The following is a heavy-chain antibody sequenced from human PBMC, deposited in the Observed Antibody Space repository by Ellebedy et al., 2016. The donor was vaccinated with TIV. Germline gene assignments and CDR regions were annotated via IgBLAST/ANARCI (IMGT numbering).Heavy chain of an antibody. J-gene: IGHJ4*02. CDR3: ATYSYGYGGDY. CDR1: GFTFSTYS. V-gene: IGHV3-21*01. CDR2: ISTGSTYI. D-gene: IGHD5-18*01. Sequence: GESLKISCAASGFTFSTYSVHWVRQAPGKGLEWVAYISTGSTYINYADSVKGRFPISRDNAKNSLYLQMNSLRAEDTAVYYCATYSYGYGGDYWGQGTLVAVSS.